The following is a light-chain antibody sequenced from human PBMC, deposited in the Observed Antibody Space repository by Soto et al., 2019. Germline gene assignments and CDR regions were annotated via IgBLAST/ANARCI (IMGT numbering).Light chain of an antibody. J-gene: IGKJ1*01. CDR3: QHMRT. V-gene: IGKV1-5*01. CDR2: DAS. CDR1: QNINNW. Sequence: DIQMTQSPSTLSASIGDRVTITCRASQNINNWIAWSQQKPGKAPKFLIYDASTLESGVPSRFSGSGFGTEFSLTICSRQPDDFGSYYCQHMRTFGQGTKVEMK.